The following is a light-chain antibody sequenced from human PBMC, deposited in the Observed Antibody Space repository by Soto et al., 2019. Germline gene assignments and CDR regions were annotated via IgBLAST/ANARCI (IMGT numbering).Light chain of an antibody. CDR2: AAS. CDR3: QQSYSIPLT. V-gene: IGKV1-39*01. Sequence: DIQMTQSPSSLSASVGDRVTITCRASQSISTYLSWYQQKAGKAPKLLIYAASSLQSGAPSRFSGSGSGTDFTLTISSLQPEDFATYYCQQSYSIPLTFGQGTRLEI. J-gene: IGKJ5*01. CDR1: QSISTY.